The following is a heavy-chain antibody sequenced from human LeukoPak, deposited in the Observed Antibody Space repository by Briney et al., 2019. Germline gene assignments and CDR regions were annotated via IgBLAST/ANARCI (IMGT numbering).Heavy chain of an antibody. Sequence: PGGSLRLSCAASGFTFSNYWMHWVRQVPGKGLVCVSRINIDGTSTSYADSVKGRFTISRDNSKNTLYLQMNRLRADDTAVYYCARELQLERLAFGKEGSAFDYWGQGTLVTVSS. V-gene: IGHV3-74*01. CDR2: INIDGTST. J-gene: IGHJ4*02. CDR1: GFTFSNYW. CDR3: ARELQLERLAFGKEGSAFDY. D-gene: IGHD1-1*01.